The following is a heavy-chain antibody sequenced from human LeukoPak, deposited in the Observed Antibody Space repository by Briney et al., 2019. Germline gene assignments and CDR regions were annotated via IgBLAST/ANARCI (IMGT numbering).Heavy chain of an antibody. CDR2: IYKSGST. J-gene: IGHJ3*02. CDR1: GGSSRNYD. D-gene: IGHD3-9*01. Sequence: PSETLSLTCTVSGGSSRNYDWSWIRQTPGKGLEWIGYIYKSGSTNYNPSLKSRVTISVDTSKNQFSLKLSSVTAADTAVYFCARLTLLTGYQDAFDIWGQGTMVTVSS. V-gene: IGHV4-59*08. CDR3: ARLTLLTGYQDAFDI.